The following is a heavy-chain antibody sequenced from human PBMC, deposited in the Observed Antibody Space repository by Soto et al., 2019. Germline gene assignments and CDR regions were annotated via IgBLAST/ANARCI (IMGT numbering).Heavy chain of an antibody. J-gene: IGHJ6*02. D-gene: IGHD3-9*01. Sequence: PGGSLRLSCAASGFTFSNYWMHWVRQAPGKGLVWVSRINSDGSSASYADSVKGRFTISRDNAKNSVSLQMNSLRAEDTAVYYCAREYNDWTLAYGLEVWGQGTTATVS. CDR1: GFTFSNYW. CDR2: INSDGSSA. V-gene: IGHV3-74*01. CDR3: AREYNDWTLAYGLEV.